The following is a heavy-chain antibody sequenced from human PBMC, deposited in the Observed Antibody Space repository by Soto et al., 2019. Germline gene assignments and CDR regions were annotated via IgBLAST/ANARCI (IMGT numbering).Heavy chain of an antibody. D-gene: IGHD2-2*01. Sequence: ASVKVSCKASGYTFTSSYIHWVRQAPGQGLEWMGIINPRGGIPNYAQKFQSRVTLTRDTSTSTGYMDLSNLTSDDTATYFCARRFCTSTRCYYYDLWGQGTLVTVSS. V-gene: IGHV1-46*01. J-gene: IGHJ4*02. CDR2: INPRGGIP. CDR1: GYTFTSSY. CDR3: ARRFCTSTRCYYYDL.